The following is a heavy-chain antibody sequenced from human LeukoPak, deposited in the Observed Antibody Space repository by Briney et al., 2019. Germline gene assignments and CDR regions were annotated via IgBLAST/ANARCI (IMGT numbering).Heavy chain of an antibody. V-gene: IGHV1-2*02. CDR3: ARAGYSYGNYLSDY. CDR2: INPNSGGT. Sequence: VASVKVSCKASGYTFTGYYMHWVRQAPGQGLEWMGWINPNSGGTNYAQKFQGRVTMTRDTSISTAYMELSRLRSDDTAVYYCARAGYSYGNYLSDYWGQGTLVTVSS. J-gene: IGHJ4*02. D-gene: IGHD5-18*01. CDR1: GYTFTGYY.